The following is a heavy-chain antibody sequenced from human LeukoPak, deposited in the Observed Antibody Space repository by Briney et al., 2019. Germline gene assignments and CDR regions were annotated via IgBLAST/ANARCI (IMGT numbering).Heavy chain of an antibody. D-gene: IGHD2-15*01. CDR2: ISSSSSTI. Sequence: QTGGSLRLSCAASGFTFSSYSMNWVRQAPGKGLEWVSYISSSSSTIYYADSVKGRFTISRDNAKNSLYLQMNSLRAEDTAVYYCARVVVAAPFDYWGQGTLVTVSS. CDR1: GFTFSSYS. J-gene: IGHJ4*02. V-gene: IGHV3-48*04. CDR3: ARVVVAAPFDY.